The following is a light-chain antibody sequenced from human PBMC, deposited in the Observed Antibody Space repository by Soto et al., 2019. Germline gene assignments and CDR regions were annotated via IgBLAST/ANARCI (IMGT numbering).Light chain of an antibody. CDR1: QDIRNE. J-gene: IGKJ1*01. CDR3: LQDHNYPRT. CDR2: VAS. V-gene: IGKV1-6*01. Sequence: AIQMTQSPSSLSASVGDRVTITCRASQDIRNELGWYQQKPGKAPKLLIYVASSLQSGVPSRFSGSGSGTDFTLTISSLQPADFATYYCLQDHNYPRTFGQGTQVEMK.